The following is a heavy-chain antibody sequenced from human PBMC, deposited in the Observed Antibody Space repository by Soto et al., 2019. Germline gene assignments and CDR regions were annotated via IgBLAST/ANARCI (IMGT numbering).Heavy chain of an antibody. V-gene: IGHV1-18*01. J-gene: IGHJ6*02. D-gene: IGHD3-10*01. CDR2: ISGYNGNT. CDR3: SGFIMVGGCFDPNYYRGMDV. CDR1: GYTFSNYG. Sequence: QVQLVQSGAEVKKPGASVTVSCKTSGYTFSNYGITWVRQAPGQGLEWMGWISGYNGNTNYAQTVQGRVTMNTDTSTGKVDMELRSLKSDDTAIYYCSGFIMVGGCFDPNYYRGMDVLGQWTTVTVSS.